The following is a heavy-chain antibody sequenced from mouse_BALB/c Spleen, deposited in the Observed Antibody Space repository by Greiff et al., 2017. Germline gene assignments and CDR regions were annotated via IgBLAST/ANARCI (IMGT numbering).Heavy chain of an antibody. V-gene: IGHV5-15*02. J-gene: IGHJ4*01. D-gene: IGHD2-3*01. CDR1: GFTFSDYG. CDR3: ARENGYSIMDY. Sequence: VQLKESGGGLVQPGGSRKLSCAASGFTFSDYGMAWVRQAPGKGPEWVAFISNLAYSIYYADTVTGRFTISRENAKNTLYLEMISLRSEDTAMYYCARENGYSIMDYWGQGTSVTVSS. CDR2: ISNLAYSI.